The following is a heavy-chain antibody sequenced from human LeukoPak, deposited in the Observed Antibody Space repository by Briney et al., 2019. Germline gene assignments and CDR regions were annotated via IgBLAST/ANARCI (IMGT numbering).Heavy chain of an antibody. CDR2: ITRTGNT. CDR1: GFTFSSYA. CDR3: AKDSTSVLRYFDWSQAFDY. Sequence: GGSLRLSCAASGFTFSSYAMSWVRQAPGKGLEWVSGITRTGNTYNADSVKGRFTISRDNSKNTLYLQMNSLRAEDTAVYYCAKDSTSVLRYFDWSQAFDYWGREPWSPSPQ. D-gene: IGHD3-9*01. V-gene: IGHV3-23*01. J-gene: IGHJ4*02.